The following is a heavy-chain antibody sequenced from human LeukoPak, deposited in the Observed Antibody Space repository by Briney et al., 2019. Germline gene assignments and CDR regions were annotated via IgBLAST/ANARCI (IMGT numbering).Heavy chain of an antibody. J-gene: IGHJ3*01. D-gene: IGHD4-17*01. CDR1: GFAFGNYG. V-gene: IGHV3-23*01. CDR2: ITGSGGTT. CDR3: AKDPNGDYLGAFDF. Sequence: GGSLRLTCTGSGFAFGNYGMTWVRQPPGKGLEWVSAITGSGGTTRYTDSVTGRFTISRDNSGNTLFLQMNSLRAEDTAVYYCAKDPNGDYLGAFDFWGPGTLVTVSS.